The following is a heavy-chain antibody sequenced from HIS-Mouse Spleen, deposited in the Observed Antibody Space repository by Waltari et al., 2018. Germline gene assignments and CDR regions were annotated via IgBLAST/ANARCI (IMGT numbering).Heavy chain of an antibody. D-gene: IGHD2-8*01. Sequence: QVHLVESGGGVVQPGRSLRLSCAASGFTFSSYGMHWVRQAPGKGLEWVAVIWYDGSNKYYADSVKGRFTISRDNSKNTLYLQMNSLRAEDTAVYYCAKGGLMVYAIGDYWGQGTLVTVSS. CDR3: AKGGLMVYAIGDY. CDR2: IWYDGSNK. V-gene: IGHV3-33*06. CDR1: GFTFSSYG. J-gene: IGHJ4*02.